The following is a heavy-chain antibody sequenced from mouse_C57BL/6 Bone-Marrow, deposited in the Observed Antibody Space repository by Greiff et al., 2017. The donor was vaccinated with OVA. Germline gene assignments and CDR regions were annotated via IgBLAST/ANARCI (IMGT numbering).Heavy chain of an antibody. J-gene: IGHJ3*01. Sequence: EVQLQQSGAELVRPGASVKLSCTASGFNIKDDYMHWVKQRPEQGLEWIGWIDPENGDTDYASKFQGKATMTADTSSNTAYLQLISLTSEDTAVYYCTPKITKAWFAYWGQGTLVTVSA. CDR2: IDPENGDT. CDR3: TPKITKAWFAY. CDR1: GFNIKDDY. V-gene: IGHV14-4*01. D-gene: IGHD2-4*01.